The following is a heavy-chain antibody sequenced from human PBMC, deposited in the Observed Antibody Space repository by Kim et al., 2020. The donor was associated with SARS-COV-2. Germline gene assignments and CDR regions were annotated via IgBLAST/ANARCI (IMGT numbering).Heavy chain of an antibody. CDR2: ISSSSGYI. V-gene: IGHV3-21*01. CDR3: ASPVDYYDSSGLGQSWFDP. Sequence: GGSLRLSCAASGFTFSSYSMNWVRQAPGKGLEWVSSISSSSGYIYDADSVKGRFTISRDNANNSLYLQMNSLRDEDTAVYYCASPVDYYDSSGLGQSWFDPWGQGTLVTVSS. D-gene: IGHD3-22*01. CDR1: GFTFSSYS. J-gene: IGHJ5*02.